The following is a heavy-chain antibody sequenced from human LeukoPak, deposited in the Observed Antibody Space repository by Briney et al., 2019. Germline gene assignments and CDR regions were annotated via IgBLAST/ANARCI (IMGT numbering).Heavy chain of an antibody. Sequence: GGSLRLSCAASGFTFSTYWMHWVRQAPGKGLVWVARIQYDGSSTNYADSVKGRFTISRDNAKKTLYLQMNSLRAEDTAVYYCARALVVGVTLNGLDIWGQGTMVTVSS. CDR2: IQYDGSST. J-gene: IGHJ3*02. CDR1: GFTFSTYW. D-gene: IGHD2-2*01. V-gene: IGHV3-74*01. CDR3: ARALVVGVTLNGLDI.